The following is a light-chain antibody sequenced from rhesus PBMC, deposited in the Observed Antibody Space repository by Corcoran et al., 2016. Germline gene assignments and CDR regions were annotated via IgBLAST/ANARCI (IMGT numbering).Light chain of an antibody. CDR3: QYGYGTLT. CDR1: ENVNHY. V-gene: IGKV1-74*01. Sequence: DIQMTQSPSSLSASVGDRVTITCRASENVNHYLNWYQQKPGKAPKVLIYKASTLQSGVPSRFSGSGSGTDYTFTISSLQPEDVATYYCQYGYGTLTFGGGTKVEIK. J-gene: IGKJ4*01. CDR2: KAS.